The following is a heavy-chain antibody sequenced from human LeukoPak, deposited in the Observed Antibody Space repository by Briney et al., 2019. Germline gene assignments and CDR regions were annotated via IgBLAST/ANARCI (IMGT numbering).Heavy chain of an antibody. D-gene: IGHD5-18*01. V-gene: IGHV4-31*03. CDR1: GGSISSGDYY. Sequence: PSETLSLTCTVSGGSISSGDYYWGWIRQHPGKGLEWIGFFYNSGSTYYNPSLKSRVTISIDTSKNQFSLRLTSVTAADTAVYYCARDGGYSYGPFDCWGQGTPVTVSS. J-gene: IGHJ4*02. CDR3: ARDGGYSYGPFDC. CDR2: FYNSGST.